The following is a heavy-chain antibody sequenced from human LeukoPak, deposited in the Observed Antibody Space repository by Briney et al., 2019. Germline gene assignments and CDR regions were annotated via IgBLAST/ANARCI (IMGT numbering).Heavy chain of an antibody. CDR3: ARDAAGTERAFDY. CDR2: IYYSGST. Sequence: SETLSLTCNVSGGSISSYYWSWIRQPPGKGLEWIGYIYYSGSTNYNPSLKSRVTISVDTSKNQFSLKLSSVTAADTAVYYCARDAAGTERAFDYWGQGTLVTVSS. V-gene: IGHV4-59*01. J-gene: IGHJ4*02. CDR1: GGSISSYY. D-gene: IGHD1-1*01.